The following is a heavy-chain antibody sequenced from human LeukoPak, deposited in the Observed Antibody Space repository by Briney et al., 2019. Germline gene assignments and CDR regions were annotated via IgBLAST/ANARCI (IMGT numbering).Heavy chain of an antibody. CDR1: GFTFSSYG. D-gene: IGHD6-6*01. J-gene: IGHJ4*02. Sequence: PGRSLRLSCAASGFTFSSYGMHWVRQAPGKGLEWVAVISYDGSNKYYADSVKGRFTISRDNSKNTLYLQMNSLRAEDTAVYYCAKAGSSSSNGGGDYWGQGTLVTVSS. CDR3: AKAGSSSSNGGGDY. CDR2: ISYDGSNK. V-gene: IGHV3-30*18.